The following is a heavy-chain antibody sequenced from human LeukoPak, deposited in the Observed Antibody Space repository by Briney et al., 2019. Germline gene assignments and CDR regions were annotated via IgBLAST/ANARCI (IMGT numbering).Heavy chain of an antibody. CDR1: GFSLSTSGMC. V-gene: IGHV2-70*11. J-gene: IGHJ6*03. CDR2: VDWDDDK. CDR3: ARVLRFLEWPTRDYYYYMDV. Sequence: ESGPALVKPTQTLTLTCTFSGFSLSTSGMCVSWIRQPPGKALEWLARVDWDDDKYYSTSLKTRLTISKDTSKNQVVLTMTNMDPVDTATYYCARVLRFLEWPTRDYYYYMDVWGKGTTVTVSS. D-gene: IGHD3-3*01.